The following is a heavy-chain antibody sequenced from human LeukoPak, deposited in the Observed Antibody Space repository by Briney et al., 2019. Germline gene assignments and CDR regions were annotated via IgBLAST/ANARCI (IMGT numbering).Heavy chain of an antibody. CDR2: IGAYNGNT. CDR3: ARDPPYYDILTGYYAAAAFDI. Sequence: GASVKVSCKASGYTFTSYGISWVRQAPGQGLEWMGWIGAYNGNTNYAQKLQGRVTMTTDTSTSTAYMELRSLRSDDTAVYYCARDPPYYDILTGYYAAAAFDIWGQGTMATVSS. V-gene: IGHV1-18*01. J-gene: IGHJ3*02. D-gene: IGHD3-9*01. CDR1: GYTFTSYG.